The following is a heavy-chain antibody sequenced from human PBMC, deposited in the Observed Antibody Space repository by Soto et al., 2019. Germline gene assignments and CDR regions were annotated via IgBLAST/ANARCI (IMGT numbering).Heavy chain of an antibody. CDR2: IYPGGSDT. V-gene: IGHV5-51*01. D-gene: IGHD6-13*01. CDR1: GYSFTSYW. CDR3: ARHHGSPGSYFGLDV. Sequence: GESLKISCKGSGYSFTSYWINWVRQMPGKGLEWMGIIYPGGSDTRYSPSFQGQVTISAGKSIDTAYLQWRSLKASDTAVYYCARHHGSPGSYFGLDVWGQGTTVTVSS. J-gene: IGHJ6*02.